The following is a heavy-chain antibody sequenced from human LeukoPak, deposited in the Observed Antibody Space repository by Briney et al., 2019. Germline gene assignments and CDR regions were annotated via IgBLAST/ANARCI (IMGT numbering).Heavy chain of an antibody. Sequence: ESLKISCAASGFTFSSYAMSWVRQAPGKGLEWIGEINHSGSTNYNPSLKSRVTISVDTSKNQFSLKLSSVTAADTAVYYCARVFNRGVITKASNYFDYWGQGTLVTVSS. CDR1: GFTFSSYA. CDR3: ARVFNRGVITKASNYFDY. CDR2: INHSGST. J-gene: IGHJ4*02. V-gene: IGHV4-34*01. D-gene: IGHD3-10*01.